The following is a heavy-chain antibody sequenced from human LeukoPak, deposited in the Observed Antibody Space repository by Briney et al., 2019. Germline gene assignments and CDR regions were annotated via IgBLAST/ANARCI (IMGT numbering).Heavy chain of an antibody. CDR1: GGSISSGGYY. Sequence: SQTLSLTCTVSGGSISSGGYYWSWIRQHPGKGLEWIGYIYYSGSTYYNPSLKSRVTISVDTSKNQFSLELSSVTAADTAVYYCARGVRETAMVTHYFDYWGQGTLVTVSS. V-gene: IGHV4-31*03. CDR3: ARGVRETAMVTHYFDY. J-gene: IGHJ4*02. CDR2: IYYSGST. D-gene: IGHD5-18*01.